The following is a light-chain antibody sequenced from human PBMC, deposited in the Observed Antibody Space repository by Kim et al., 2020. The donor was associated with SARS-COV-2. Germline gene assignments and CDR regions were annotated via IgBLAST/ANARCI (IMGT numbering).Light chain of an antibody. Sequence: SVGDRVTITNRDSRTINDWLARYKMKSGRAPKLMICDADILKSGVQSRFRGRGSRTAFALTITSVRPDGFNTYYCQQFNSYSCCFGQGTRLEI. CDR1: RTINDW. CDR2: DAD. J-gene: IGKJ2*04. V-gene: IGKV1-5*01. CDR3: QQFNSYSCC.